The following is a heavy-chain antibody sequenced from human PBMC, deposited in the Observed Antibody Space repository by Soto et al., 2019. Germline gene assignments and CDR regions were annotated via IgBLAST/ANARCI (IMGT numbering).Heavy chain of an antibody. CDR1: GGSISSYY. CDR2: IYYSGST. CDR3: ARHHDS. V-gene: IGHV4-59*08. J-gene: IGHJ4*02. Sequence: QVQLQESGPGLVKPSETLSLTCTVSGGSISSYYWSWLRQPPGKGLEWIGYIYYSGSTNYNPSLKSRVTISVDTSKNQFSLKLSSVTAADTAVYYCARHHDSWGQGTLGTVAS.